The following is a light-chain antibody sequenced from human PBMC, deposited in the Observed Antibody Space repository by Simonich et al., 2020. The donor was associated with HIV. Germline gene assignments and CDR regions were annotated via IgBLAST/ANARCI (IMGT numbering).Light chain of an antibody. CDR1: QTITSY. Sequence: DIQMTQSPSSLSASVGDRVTITCRASQTITSYLNWYQQKPGKAPKLLIYAASSLQSGVPSRFSGSGSGTDFTLTSSSLQPEDLATYYCQQSYSTPQTFGQGTKVEIK. CDR2: AAS. V-gene: IGKV1-39*01. CDR3: QQSYSTPQT. J-gene: IGKJ1*01.